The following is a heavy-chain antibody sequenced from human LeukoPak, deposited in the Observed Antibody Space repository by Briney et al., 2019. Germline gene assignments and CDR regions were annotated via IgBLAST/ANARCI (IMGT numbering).Heavy chain of an antibody. D-gene: IGHD2-2*01. CDR1: GGSISSYY. CDR2: IYYSGST. J-gene: IGHJ5*02. CDR3: ARAPVGCSSTSCSWGRFDP. V-gene: IGHV4-59*08. Sequence: SSETLSLTCTVSGGSISSYYWSWIRQPPGKGLEWIGYIYYSGSTYYNPSLKSRVTISVDTSKNQFSLKLSSVTAADTAVYYCARAPVGCSSTSCSWGRFDPWGQGTLVTVSS.